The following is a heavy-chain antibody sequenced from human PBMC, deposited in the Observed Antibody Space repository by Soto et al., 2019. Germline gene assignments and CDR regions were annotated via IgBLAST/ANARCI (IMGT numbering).Heavy chain of an antibody. Sequence: QVQLVESGGGVVQPGRSLRLSCAASGFTFSSYGMHWVRQSPGKGLEWVAVISYDGSNKYYADSVKGRFTISRDNSKNTLYLQMNSLRAEDTAVYYCAKDRHDYGDYGYFDYWGQGTLVTVSS. CDR3: AKDRHDYGDYGYFDY. CDR2: ISYDGSNK. V-gene: IGHV3-30*18. D-gene: IGHD4-17*01. J-gene: IGHJ4*02. CDR1: GFTFSSYG.